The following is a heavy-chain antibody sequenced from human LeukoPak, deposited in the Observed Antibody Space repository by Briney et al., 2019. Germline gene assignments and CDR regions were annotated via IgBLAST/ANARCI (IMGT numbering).Heavy chain of an antibody. CDR1: GGSFSGYY. CDR3: ARDNGIAARPFDY. J-gene: IGHJ4*02. Sequence: SETLSLTCAVYGGSFSGYYWSWIRQPPGKGLEWIGEINHSGSTNYNPSLKSRVTISVDTSKNQFSLKLSSVTAADTAVYYCARDNGIAARPFDYWGQGTLVTISS. CDR2: INHSGST. V-gene: IGHV4-34*01. D-gene: IGHD6-6*01.